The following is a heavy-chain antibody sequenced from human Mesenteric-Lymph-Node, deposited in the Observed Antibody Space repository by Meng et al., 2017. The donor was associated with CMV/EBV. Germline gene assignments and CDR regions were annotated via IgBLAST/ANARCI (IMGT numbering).Heavy chain of an antibody. CDR2: IIPILGIA. V-gene: IGHV1-69*04. D-gene: IGHD6-6*01. Sequence: SVKVSCKASGGTFSSYTISWVRQAPGQGLEWMGRIIPILGIANYAQKFQGRVTITADKSTSTAYMELSSLRSEDTAVYYCAREKKGSSSPDDYWGQGTLVTVSS. CDR1: GGTFSSYT. J-gene: IGHJ4*02. CDR3: AREKKGSSSPDDY.